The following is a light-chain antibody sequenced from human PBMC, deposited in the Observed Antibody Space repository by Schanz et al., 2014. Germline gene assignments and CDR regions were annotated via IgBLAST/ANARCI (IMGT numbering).Light chain of an antibody. CDR1: QSLIYSNGYNY. CDR2: LGS. V-gene: IGKV2-28*01. J-gene: IGKJ1*01. CDR3: IQAQKAPRT. Sequence: DIVMTQSPLSLPVTPGEPASISCRSSQSLIYSNGYNYLDWYLQKPGQSPQLLIYLGSNRASGVPDRFSGSGSGTDFTLKISRVEADDVGDYYYIQAQKAPRTFIQGTNVEIK.